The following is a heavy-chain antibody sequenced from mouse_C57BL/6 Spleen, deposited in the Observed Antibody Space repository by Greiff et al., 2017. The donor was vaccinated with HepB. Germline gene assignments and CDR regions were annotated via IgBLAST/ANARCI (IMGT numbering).Heavy chain of an antibody. Sequence: EVQRVESGGGLVKPGGSLKLSCAASGFTFSSYAMSWVRQTPEKRLEWVANISDGGSYTYYPDNVKGRFTISRDNAKNNLYLQMSHLKSEDTAMYYCARDSNYVGYAMDYWGQGTSVTVSS. CDR2: ISDGGSYT. CDR1: GFTFSSYA. J-gene: IGHJ4*01. V-gene: IGHV5-4*01. D-gene: IGHD2-5*01. CDR3: ARDSNYVGYAMDY.